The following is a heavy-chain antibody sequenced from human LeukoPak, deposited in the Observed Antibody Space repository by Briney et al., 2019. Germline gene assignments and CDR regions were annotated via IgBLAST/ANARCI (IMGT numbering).Heavy chain of an antibody. CDR2: IDYSGGT. V-gene: IGHV4-39*01. CDR1: GGSITRSGYH. D-gene: IGHD3-16*01. CDR3: ASRWGRNLGYSVYFDY. Sequence: SETLSLTCTVSGGSITRSGYHWGWIRQPPGKGLEWIGSIDYSGGTYYNPSLKSRVTTSVDTSKNQFSLTLSSVTAADTAVYYCASRWGRNLGYSVYFDYWGQGTLVTVSS. J-gene: IGHJ4*02.